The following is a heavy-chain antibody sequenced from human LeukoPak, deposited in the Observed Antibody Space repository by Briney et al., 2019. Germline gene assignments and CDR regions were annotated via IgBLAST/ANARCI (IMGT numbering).Heavy chain of an antibody. CDR3: AREPDLGGLDP. J-gene: IGHJ5*02. CDR1: GFTVSSNY. D-gene: IGHD3-16*01. V-gene: IGHV3-53*01. Sequence: AGGSLRLSCAASGFTVSSNYMSWVRQAPGKGLEWVSVIYSGGSTYYADSVKGRFTISRDNSKNTLYLQMNSLRAEDTAVYYCAREPDLGGLDPWGQGTPVTVSS. CDR2: IYSGGST.